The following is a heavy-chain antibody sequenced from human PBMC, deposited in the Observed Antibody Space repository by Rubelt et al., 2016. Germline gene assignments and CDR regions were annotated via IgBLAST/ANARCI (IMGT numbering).Heavy chain of an antibody. V-gene: IGHV1-2*06. CDR2: INPNSGGT. CDR1: GYTFTGYY. J-gene: IGHJ6*02. CDR3: AREGDYYYGMDV. D-gene: IGHD3-16*01. Sequence: QVQLVQSGAEVKKPGASVKVSCKASGYTFTGYYMHWVRQAPGQGLEWMGRINPNSGGTNYAQKVQGRVTLTSDTAISTAYMELGRLRSDDTAVYYCAREGDYYYGMDVWGQGTTVTVSS.